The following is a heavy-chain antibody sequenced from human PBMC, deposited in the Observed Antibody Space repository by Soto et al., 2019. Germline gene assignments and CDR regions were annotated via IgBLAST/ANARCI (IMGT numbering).Heavy chain of an antibody. CDR1: GASISSSY. CDR3: ARVWGLDYIDS. CDR2: IYHSGST. Sequence: SETLSLTCTVSGASISSSYWSWIRRPPGKGLDWIGYIYHSGSTKYNPSLKSRVAISVDTSKNQFSVKLSSVTAADTAVYYCARVWGLDYIDSWGQGTRVTVSS. D-gene: IGHD7-27*01. V-gene: IGHV4-59*01. J-gene: IGHJ4*02.